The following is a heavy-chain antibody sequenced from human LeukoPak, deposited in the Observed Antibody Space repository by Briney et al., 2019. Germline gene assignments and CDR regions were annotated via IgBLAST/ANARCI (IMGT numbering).Heavy chain of an antibody. J-gene: IGHJ4*02. D-gene: IGHD1-26*01. CDR1: GFTFSSYS. CDR3: AGRLSGRYYFDY. V-gene: IGHV3-21*01. Sequence: GGSLRLSCAASGFTFSSYSMNWVRQAPGKGLEWVSSISSSSSYIYYADSVKGRFTISRDNAKSSLYLQMNSLRAEDTAVYYCAGRLSGRYYFDYWGQGTLVTLSS. CDR2: ISSSSSYI.